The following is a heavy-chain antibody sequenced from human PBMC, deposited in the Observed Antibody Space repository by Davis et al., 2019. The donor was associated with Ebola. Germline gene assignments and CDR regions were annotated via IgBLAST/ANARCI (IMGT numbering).Heavy chain of an antibody. D-gene: IGHD6-13*01. CDR1: GYTFTGYY. V-gene: IGHV1-46*01. CDR3: ARDLRSWAAAAGDFDY. J-gene: IGHJ4*02. CDR2: INPSGGST. Sequence: ASVKVSCKASGYTFTGYYMNWVRQAPGQGLEWMGIINPSGGSTTYTQKFLGRVTMTRDTSTSTVYMELSSLTSEDTAVYYCARDLRSWAAAAGDFDYWGQGTLVTVSS.